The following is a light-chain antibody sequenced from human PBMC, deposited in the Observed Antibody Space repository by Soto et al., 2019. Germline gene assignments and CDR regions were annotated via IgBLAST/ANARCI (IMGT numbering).Light chain of an antibody. J-gene: IGKJ4*01. CDR3: QQASSFPLT. Sequence: DIEMTQSPSYVSASVGDRVTITCRATQGISNYLAWYQQKPGKAPTVLIYTASSLQRGVPSRFSGSGSGTDFTLTINSLQPEDFGTYFCQQASSFPLTFGGGTKVEIK. CDR2: TAS. CDR1: QGISNY. V-gene: IGKV1-12*01.